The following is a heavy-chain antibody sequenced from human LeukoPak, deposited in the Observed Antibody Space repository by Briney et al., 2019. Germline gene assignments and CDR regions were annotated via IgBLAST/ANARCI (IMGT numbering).Heavy chain of an antibody. D-gene: IGHD6-13*01. Sequence: TGGSLRLSCAASGIIFSTYGMHWVRQAPGKGLEWVAFIQFDGSDEHYADSVKGRFTISRDNSKNTLYLQMNSLRAEDTAVYYCAKDDGLAAAGTSFDSGGQGTRVTVPS. J-gene: IGHJ4*02. CDR3: AKDDGLAAAGTSFDS. CDR1: GIIFSTYG. V-gene: IGHV3-30*02. CDR2: IQFDGSDE.